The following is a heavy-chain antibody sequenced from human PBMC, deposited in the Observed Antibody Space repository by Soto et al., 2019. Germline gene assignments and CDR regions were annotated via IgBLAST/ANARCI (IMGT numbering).Heavy chain of an antibody. CDR3: ARGRRIVVVPAALTYNWFDP. Sequence: QVQLQQWGAGLLKPSETLSLTCAVYGGSFSGYYWSWIRQPPGKGLEWIGEINQRGSTNYNPSLKSRVTISVDTSKTQFSLKLSSVTAADTAVYYCARGRRIVVVPAALTYNWFDPWGQGTLVTVSS. D-gene: IGHD2-2*01. V-gene: IGHV4-34*01. CDR2: INQRGST. CDR1: GGSFSGYY. J-gene: IGHJ5*02.